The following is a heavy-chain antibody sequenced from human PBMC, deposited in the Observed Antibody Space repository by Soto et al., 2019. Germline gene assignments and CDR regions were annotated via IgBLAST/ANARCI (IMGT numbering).Heavy chain of an antibody. CDR1: GFTFTNYA. Sequence: GGSLRLSCAASGFTFTNYAMSWVRQAPGKGLEWVSVISASGGSTYHADSAEGRITTSRDNSKNTLSLQMNSLRAEDTAVYYCAKDAEGIVGTTGSWDSWGQGTLVTVSS. CDR2: ISASGGST. CDR3: AKDAEGIVGTTGSWDS. J-gene: IGHJ4*02. V-gene: IGHV3-23*01. D-gene: IGHD1-26*01.